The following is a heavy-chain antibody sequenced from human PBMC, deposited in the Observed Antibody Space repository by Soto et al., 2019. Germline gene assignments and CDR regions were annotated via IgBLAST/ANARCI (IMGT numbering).Heavy chain of an antibody. D-gene: IGHD6-13*01. J-gene: IGHJ4*02. CDR1: GFTFSSYA. CDR3: SKWYHVSSS. V-gene: IGHV3-23*01. Sequence: EVQLLESGGGLVQPGGSLRLSCAASGFTFSSYAMSWVRQAPGKGLEWVSAISGSGGSTYYADSVKGRFTISRDNSKNTMSLQRNRLRAEDTAVYYCSKWYHVSSSWGQGTLVTVSS. CDR2: ISGSGGST.